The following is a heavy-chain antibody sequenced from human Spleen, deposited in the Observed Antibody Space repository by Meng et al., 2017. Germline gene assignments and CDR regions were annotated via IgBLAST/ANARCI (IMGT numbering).Heavy chain of an antibody. D-gene: IGHD3-10*01. CDR2: INPNSGGT. J-gene: IGHJ4*02. Sequence: ASVKVFCKASGYTFTDYYIHWVRQAPGQGLEWMGWINPNSGGTNYAQKFQARVTMTSGTSISTAYMELSRLRSDDTAVYYCARGPIYYGSGNYAEDYWGQGTLVTVSS. V-gene: IGHV1-2*02. CDR3: ARGPIYYGSGNYAEDY. CDR1: GYTFTDYY.